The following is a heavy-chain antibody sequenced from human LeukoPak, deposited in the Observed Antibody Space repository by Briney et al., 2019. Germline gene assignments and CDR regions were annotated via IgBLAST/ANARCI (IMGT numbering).Heavy chain of an antibody. Sequence: ASVKVSCKASGYTFTDYYMHWVRQAPGQGLEWMGWINPNSGGTSYAQKFKGRVTMTRDTSISTAYMELSSLRSDDTAVYFCARVGTSWYMEYWFDPWGQGTLVTVSS. CDR3: ARVGTSWYMEYWFDP. CDR1: GYTFTDYY. D-gene: IGHD6-13*01. CDR2: INPNSGGT. J-gene: IGHJ5*02. V-gene: IGHV1-2*02.